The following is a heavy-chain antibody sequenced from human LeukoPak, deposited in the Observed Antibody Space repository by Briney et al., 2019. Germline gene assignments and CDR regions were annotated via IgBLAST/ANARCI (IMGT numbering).Heavy chain of an antibody. CDR3: ARIHYCGGDCYSLDY. J-gene: IGHJ4*02. V-gene: IGHV4-38-2*02. CDR1: TYSISSGYY. Sequence: PSETLSLTCTVSTYSISSGYYWGWLRQPPGKGLEWIGYIYHSGSTYYNPSLRSRVTISVDTSKNQFSLKLSSVTAADTAVYYCARIHYCGGDCYSLDYWGQGTLVTVSS. CDR2: IYHSGST. D-gene: IGHD2-21*02.